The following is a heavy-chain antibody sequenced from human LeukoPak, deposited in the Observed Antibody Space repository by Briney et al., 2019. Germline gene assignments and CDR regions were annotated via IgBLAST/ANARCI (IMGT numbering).Heavy chain of an antibody. V-gene: IGHV4-61*02. D-gene: IGHD3-10*01. CDR2: IYTSGST. CDR3: ARDWADGSGSYYDY. CDR1: GGSISGGSYY. Sequence: SETLSLTCTVSGGSISGGSYYWSWIRQPAGKGLEWIGRIYTSGSTNYNPSLKSRVTISVDTSKNQFSLKLSSVTAADTAVYYCARDWADGSGSYYDYWGQGTLVTVSS. J-gene: IGHJ4*02.